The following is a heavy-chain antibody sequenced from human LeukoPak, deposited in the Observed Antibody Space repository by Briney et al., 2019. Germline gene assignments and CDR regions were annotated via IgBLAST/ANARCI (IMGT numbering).Heavy chain of an antibody. D-gene: IGHD3-10*01. Sequence: SGGSLRLSCAASGFTFSSYAMSWVRQAPGKGLEWVSLINDSGGNTYYADCVKGRFTISRDNSKNTLFLQMSSLRAEDTAVYYCAKTSAGIRGGYFDYWGQGTLVTVSS. CDR3: AKTSAGIRGGYFDY. J-gene: IGHJ4*02. CDR2: INDSGGNT. V-gene: IGHV3-23*01. CDR1: GFTFSSYA.